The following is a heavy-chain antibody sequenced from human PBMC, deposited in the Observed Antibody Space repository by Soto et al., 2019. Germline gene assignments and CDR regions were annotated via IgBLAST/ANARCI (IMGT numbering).Heavy chain of an antibody. CDR2: ISAYNGNT. D-gene: IGHD5-18*01. Sequence: ASVKVSCKASGYTFTSYGISWMRQAPGQGLEWMGWISAYNGNTNYAQKLQGRVTMTTDTSTSTAYMELRSLRSDDTAVYYCASSLLVGYGLEGESDWGHGTLVTVSS. V-gene: IGHV1-18*01. CDR1: GYTFTSYG. J-gene: IGHJ4*01. CDR3: ASSLLVGYGLEGESD.